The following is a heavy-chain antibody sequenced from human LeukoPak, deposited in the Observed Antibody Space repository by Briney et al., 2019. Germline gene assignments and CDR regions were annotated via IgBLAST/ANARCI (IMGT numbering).Heavy chain of an antibody. CDR3: AKRGSAWDLDY. Sequence: PGRSLRLSCAASGFTFSSYGMHWVRQAPGKGLEWVAVIWYDGSNKYYADSVKGRFTISRDNSQNTLYLQLNSLGAEDTAVYYCAKRGSAWDLDYWGQGTLVTVSS. J-gene: IGHJ4*02. CDR1: GFTFSSYG. V-gene: IGHV3-33*06. D-gene: IGHD6-25*01. CDR2: IWYDGSNK.